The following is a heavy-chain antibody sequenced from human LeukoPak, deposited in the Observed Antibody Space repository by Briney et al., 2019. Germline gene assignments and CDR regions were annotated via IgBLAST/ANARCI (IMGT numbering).Heavy chain of an antibody. J-gene: IGHJ6*03. V-gene: IGHV3-11*04. Sequence: GGSLRLSCAASGFTFSDYYMSWIRQAPGKGLEWVSYISSSDSTIYYADSVKGRFTISRDNAKNSLYLQMNSLRAEDTAVYYCARDKRVAVAGTYIYYYYMDVWGNGTTVTISS. D-gene: IGHD6-19*01. CDR1: GFTFSDYY. CDR3: ARDKRVAVAGTYIYYYYMDV. CDR2: ISSSDSTI.